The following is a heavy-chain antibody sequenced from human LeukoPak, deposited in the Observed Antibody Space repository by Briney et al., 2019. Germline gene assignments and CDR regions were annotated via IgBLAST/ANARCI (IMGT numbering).Heavy chain of an antibody. J-gene: IGHJ6*02. Sequence: ASVKVSCKASGYTFTSYDINWVRQATGQGLEWMGWMNPNSGNTGYAQKFQGRVTMTRNTSISTAYMELRSLRSDDTAVYYCARVRGSSYYYYGMDVWGQGTTVTVSS. CDR2: MNPNSGNT. V-gene: IGHV1-8*01. CDR1: GYTFTSYD. CDR3: ARVRGSSYYYYGMDV. D-gene: IGHD3-10*01.